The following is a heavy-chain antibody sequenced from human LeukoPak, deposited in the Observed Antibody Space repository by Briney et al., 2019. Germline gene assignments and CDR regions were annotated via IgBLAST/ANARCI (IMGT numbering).Heavy chain of an antibody. CDR1: GFTFSRHS. CDR3: ARGLY. CDR2: ISNDSSSI. Sequence: PRGSLRFSCAASGFTFSRHSMNWVRQAPGKGLGWVSYISNDSSSIYYADSVKGRFTVSRDNAKNSLYLHVNSLRAEDTAVYYCARGLYWGQGTLVSVSS. V-gene: IGHV3-48*04. J-gene: IGHJ4*02.